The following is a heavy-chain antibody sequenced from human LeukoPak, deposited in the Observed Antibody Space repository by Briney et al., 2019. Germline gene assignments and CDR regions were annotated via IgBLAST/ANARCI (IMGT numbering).Heavy chain of an antibody. CDR1: GEPFSAYF. CDR3: ARGSSFDGYCSAGACDAGYYDA. D-gene: IGHD2-15*01. CDR2: INHRGSS. Sequence: SSETLSLTCAVYGEPFSAYFWNWIRQAPGKPLEYIGEINHRGSSHYNPSLKTRVTLSVDTSKNQFSLRLTSVTAADTAVYFCARGSSFDGYCSAGACDAGYYDAWGQGTPVTVSS. V-gene: IGHV4-34*01. J-gene: IGHJ5*02.